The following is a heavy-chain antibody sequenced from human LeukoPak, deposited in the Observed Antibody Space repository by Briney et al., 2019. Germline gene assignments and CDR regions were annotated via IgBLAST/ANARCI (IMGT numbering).Heavy chain of an antibody. CDR2: ISLSSSYI. J-gene: IGHJ4*02. Sequence: GGSLRLSCAASGFTFSTFSMNWVRQAPGKGLEWVSSISLSSSYIYYADSVKGRFTISRDNAKKSLYLQMNSLRAEDTAVYYCARATTYDILTGYSDYWGQGTLVTVSS. V-gene: IGHV3-21*01. D-gene: IGHD3-9*01. CDR3: ARATTYDILTGYSDY. CDR1: GFTFSTFS.